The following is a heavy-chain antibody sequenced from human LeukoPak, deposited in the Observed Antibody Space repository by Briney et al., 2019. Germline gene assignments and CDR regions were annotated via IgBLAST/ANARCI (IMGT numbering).Heavy chain of an antibody. J-gene: IGHJ4*02. CDR3: AREGVVVPAVTGYYFDY. V-gene: IGHV1-69*06. Sequence: GASVKVSCKASGGTFSSYAISWVRQAPGQGLEWMGGIIPIFGTANYAQKFQDRVTITGDKSTSTAYMELSSLRSEDTAVYYRAREGVVVPAVTGYYFDYWGQGTLVTVSS. CDR2: IIPIFGTA. CDR1: GGTFSSYA. D-gene: IGHD2-2*01.